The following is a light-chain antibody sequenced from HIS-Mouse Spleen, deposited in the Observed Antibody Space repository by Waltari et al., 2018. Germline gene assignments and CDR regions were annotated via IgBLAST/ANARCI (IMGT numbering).Light chain of an antibody. J-gene: IGKJ2*01. V-gene: IGKV1-39*01. CDR3: QQSYSTPYT. Sequence: SVGDRVTITCRASQSISSYLNWYQQKPGKAPKLLIYAASSLQSGVPSRFSGSGSGTDFTLTISSLQPEDFATYYCQQSYSTPYTFGQGTKLEIK. CDR2: AAS. CDR1: QSISSY.